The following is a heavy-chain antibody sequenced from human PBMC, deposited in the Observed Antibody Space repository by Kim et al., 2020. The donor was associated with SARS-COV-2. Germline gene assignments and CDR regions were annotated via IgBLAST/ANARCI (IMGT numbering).Heavy chain of an antibody. J-gene: IGHJ6*02. Sequence: ASVKVSCKASGYTFTSYYMHWVRQAPGQGLEWMGIINPSGGSTSYAQKFQGRVTMTRDTSTSTVYMELSSLRSEDTAVYYCARDMGYSSGGLVYGMDVWGQGTTVTVSS. CDR2: INPSGGST. V-gene: IGHV1-46*01. D-gene: IGHD6-19*01. CDR3: ARDMGYSSGGLVYGMDV. CDR1: GYTFTSYY.